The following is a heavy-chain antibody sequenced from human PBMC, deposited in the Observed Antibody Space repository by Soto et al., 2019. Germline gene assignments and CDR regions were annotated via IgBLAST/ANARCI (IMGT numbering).Heavy chain of an antibody. CDR1: GGSIISYY. CDR2: IYYAGST. Sequence: SETLSLTCTVSGGSIISYYWSWIRQPPGRGLEWIGFIYYAGSTKYNPSLNSRVTISVDTSKNQFSLTVTSVTAADTAVYYCARRIVDKETFDYWGQGTLVNVSS. D-gene: IGHD1-26*01. CDR3: ARRIVDKETFDY. V-gene: IGHV4-59*08. J-gene: IGHJ4*02.